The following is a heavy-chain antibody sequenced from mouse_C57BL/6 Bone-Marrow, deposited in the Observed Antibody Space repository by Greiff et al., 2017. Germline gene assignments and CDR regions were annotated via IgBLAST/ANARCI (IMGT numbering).Heavy chain of an antibody. J-gene: IGHJ3*01. D-gene: IGHD4-1*01. CDR3: ALTGTPFAY. CDR2: IDPADSYT. Sequence: VQLQQSGAELVMPGASVKLSCKASGYTFTSYWMHWVKQRPGPGLEWIGEIDPADSYTNYNQKFKGKSTMTVDKSSSTAYMRLSSLTSEDSACYYCALTGTPFAYWGQGTLVTVSA. V-gene: IGHV1-69*01. CDR1: GYTFTSYW.